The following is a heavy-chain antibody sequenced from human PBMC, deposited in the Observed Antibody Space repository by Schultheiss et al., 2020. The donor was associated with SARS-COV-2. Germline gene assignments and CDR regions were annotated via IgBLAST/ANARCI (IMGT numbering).Heavy chain of an antibody. Sequence: SETLSLTCTVSGGSISSYYWSWIRQPPGKGLEWIGRIYTSGSTNYNPSLKSRVTMSVDTSKNQFSLKLSSVTAADTAVYYCARHTRCSSTSCYSAYYYGMDVWGQGTTVTVSS. CDR2: IYTSGST. CDR1: GGSISSYY. J-gene: IGHJ6*02. D-gene: IGHD2-2*02. V-gene: IGHV4-4*07. CDR3: ARHTRCSSTSCYSAYYYGMDV.